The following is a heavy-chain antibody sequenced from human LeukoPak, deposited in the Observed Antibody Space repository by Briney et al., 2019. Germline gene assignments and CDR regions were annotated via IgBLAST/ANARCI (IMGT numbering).Heavy chain of an antibody. Sequence: PSETLSLTCSVSGGSISRYYWSWIRQPPGKGLEWIGYIYSTGITDYSPSLRSRVTISVDTSNNQFSLTLNSVTAADTAVYYCARMGAIAGASANPDYWGQGTLVTVSS. J-gene: IGHJ4*02. CDR2: IYSTGIT. CDR1: GGSISRYY. CDR3: ARMGAIAGASANPDY. V-gene: IGHV4-59*01. D-gene: IGHD4/OR15-4a*01.